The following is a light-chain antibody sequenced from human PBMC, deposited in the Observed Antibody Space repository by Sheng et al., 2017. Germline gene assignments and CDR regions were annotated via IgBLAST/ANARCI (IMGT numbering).Light chain of an antibody. J-gene: IGKJ1*01. V-gene: IGKV3-20*01. CDR1: QSVSSSF. Sequence: EIVLTQSPGTLSLSPGERATLSCRASQSVSSSFLAWYQQKPGQAPRLLIYGASSRATVIPDRFSGSGSETDFTLTISSLQSEDFAFYYCQHYDNWPPWTFGQGTKVEIK. CDR3: QHYDNWPPWT. CDR2: GAS.